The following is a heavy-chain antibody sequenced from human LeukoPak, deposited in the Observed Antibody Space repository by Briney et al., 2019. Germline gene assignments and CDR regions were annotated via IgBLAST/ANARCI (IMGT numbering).Heavy chain of an antibody. Sequence: ASVKVSCKASGYTFTSYYMQWVRQAPGQGLEWMGIINPSGGSTSYAQKFQGRVTMTRDMSTSTVYMELSSLRSEDTAMYYCARDRTAYDLWSGYYYFDYWGQGTLVTVSS. V-gene: IGHV1-46*01. CDR1: GYTFTSYY. D-gene: IGHD3-3*01. CDR2: INPSGGST. J-gene: IGHJ4*02. CDR3: ARDRTAYDLWSGYYYFDY.